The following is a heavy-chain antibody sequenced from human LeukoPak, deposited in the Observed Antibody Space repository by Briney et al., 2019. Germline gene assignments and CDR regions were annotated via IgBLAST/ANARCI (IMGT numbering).Heavy chain of an antibody. V-gene: IGHV4-34*01. J-gene: IGHJ6*03. D-gene: IGHD2-2*01. CDR1: GGSFSGYY. CDR3: ARVPPGKYCSSTSCYADRYYYYYYMDV. Sequence: SETLSLTCAVYGGSFSGYYWSWIRQPPGKGLEWIGEINHSGNTNYNPSLKSRVTISVDTSKNQFSLKLSSVTAADTAVYYCARVPPGKYCSSTSCYADRYYYYYYMDVWGKGTTVTVSS. CDR2: INHSGNT.